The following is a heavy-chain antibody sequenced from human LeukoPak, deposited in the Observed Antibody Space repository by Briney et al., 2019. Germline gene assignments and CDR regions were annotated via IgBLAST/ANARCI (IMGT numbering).Heavy chain of an antibody. Sequence: SGGSLRLSCAASGFTFSDYYMSWIRQAPGKGLEWVSYITSSSSYTNYAESVKGRFTISRDNAKTSLYLRMNSLRAEDTAVYYCARGPVDRVATITWYFDLWGRGTLVTVSS. CDR1: GFTFSDYY. V-gene: IGHV3-11*06. D-gene: IGHD5-12*01. CDR2: ITSSSSYT. CDR3: ARGPVDRVATITWYFDL. J-gene: IGHJ2*01.